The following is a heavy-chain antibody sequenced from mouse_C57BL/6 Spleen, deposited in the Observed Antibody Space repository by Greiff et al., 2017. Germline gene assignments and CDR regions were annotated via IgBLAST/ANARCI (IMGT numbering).Heavy chain of an antibody. J-gene: IGHJ2*01. D-gene: IGHD1-1*01. CDR1: GFTFSSYA. V-gene: IGHV5-4*01. CDR2: ISDGGSYT. Sequence: EVKLMESGGGLVKPGGSLKLSCAASGFTFSSYAMSWVRQTPEKRLEWVATISDGGSYTYYPDNVKGRFTISRDNAKNNLYLQMSHLKSEDTAMYYCAREGAITTVAYYFDYWGQGTTLTVSS. CDR3: AREGAITTVAYYFDY.